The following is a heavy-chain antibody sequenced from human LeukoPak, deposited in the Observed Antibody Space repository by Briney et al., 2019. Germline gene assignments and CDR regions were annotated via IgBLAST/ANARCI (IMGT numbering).Heavy chain of an antibody. CDR3: ARLSSGYFDY. CDR1: GFTFSSYS. D-gene: IGHD3-22*01. V-gene: IGHV3-53*01. Sequence: GGSLRLSCAASGFTFSSYSMNWVRQAPGKGLEWVSVIYSGGSTYYADSVKGRFTISRDNSKNTLYFQMNSLRAEDTAVYYCARLSSGYFDYWGQGTLVTVSS. CDR2: IYSGGST. J-gene: IGHJ4*02.